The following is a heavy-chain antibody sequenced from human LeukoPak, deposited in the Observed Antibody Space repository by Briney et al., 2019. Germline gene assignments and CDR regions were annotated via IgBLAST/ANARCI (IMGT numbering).Heavy chain of an antibody. D-gene: IGHD4-17*01. CDR2: IYYRGST. Sequence: SQTLSLTCTVSGXSINNYYWSWIRQPPGKGLEWIGYIYYRGSTNYNPSLKSRVTFSVDTSKNQFSLKLNSVTAADTAVYYCARGGDYGDLRYFDYWGQGTLVTVSS. J-gene: IGHJ4*02. CDR1: GXSINNYY. CDR3: ARGGDYGDLRYFDY. V-gene: IGHV4-59*01.